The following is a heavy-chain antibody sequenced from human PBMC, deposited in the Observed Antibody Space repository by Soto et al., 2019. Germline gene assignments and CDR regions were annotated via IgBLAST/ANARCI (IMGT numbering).Heavy chain of an antibody. V-gene: IGHV3-30*18. J-gene: IGHJ4*02. CDR1: GFTFSDYP. D-gene: IGHD6-19*01. Sequence: VQLVESGGGVVQPGRSLRLSCAASGFTFSDYPMHWVRQAPGKGLEWVAVVSHDGRNTNYADSVKGRFTISRDSSKKTVSLEMTSLRAEDTAVYYYAKGGRQWLVTSDFNYWGQGALVTVSS. CDR2: VSHDGRNT. CDR3: AKGGRQWLVTSDFNY.